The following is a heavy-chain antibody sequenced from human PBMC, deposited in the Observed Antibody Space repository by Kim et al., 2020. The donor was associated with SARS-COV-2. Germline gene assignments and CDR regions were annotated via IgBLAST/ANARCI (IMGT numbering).Heavy chain of an antibody. D-gene: IGHD6-19*01. J-gene: IGHJ4*02. Sequence: QKFQGRVTITADESTSTAYMELSSLRSEDTAVYYCARGPKTVAGQGYFDYWGQGTLVTVSS. CDR3: ARGPKTVAGQGYFDY. V-gene: IGHV1-69*01.